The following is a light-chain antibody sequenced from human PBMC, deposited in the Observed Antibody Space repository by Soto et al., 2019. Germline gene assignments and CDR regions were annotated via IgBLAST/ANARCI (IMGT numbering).Light chain of an antibody. CDR1: QDISNY. V-gene: IGKV1-33*01. CDR3: QHYNSYSEA. J-gene: IGKJ1*01. CDR2: DAS. Sequence: DIQMTQSPSSLSASVGDRVTITCQASQDISNYLNWYQQKPGKAPKLLIYDASIRETGVPSRFSGSGSGTDFTFTISSLQPEDIATYYCQHYNSYSEAFGQGTKVELK.